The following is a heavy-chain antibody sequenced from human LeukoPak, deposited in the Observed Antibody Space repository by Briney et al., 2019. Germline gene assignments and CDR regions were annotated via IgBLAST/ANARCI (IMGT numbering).Heavy chain of an antibody. V-gene: IGHV4-39*01. CDR1: GGSISSSSYY. D-gene: IGHD1-26*01. Sequence: SETLSLTCTVSGGSISSSSYYWGWIRQPPGKGLEWIGSIYYSGSTYYNPSLKSRVTISVDTSKNQFSLKLSSVTAADTAVYYCARYVGSYLDYWGQGTLVTVSS. J-gene: IGHJ4*02. CDR3: ARYVGSYLDY. CDR2: IYYSGST.